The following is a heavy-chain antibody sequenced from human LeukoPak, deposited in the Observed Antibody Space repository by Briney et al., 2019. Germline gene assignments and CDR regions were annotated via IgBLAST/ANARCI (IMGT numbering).Heavy chain of an antibody. CDR1: GFTFSSYA. V-gene: IGHV3-23*01. Sequence: PGGSLRLSCAASGFTFSSYAMSWVRQAPGKGLEWVSAISGSGGSTYYADSVKGRFTISRDNSKNTLYLQMNSLRVEDTAVYYCAKGDYVWGSYRPFDYWGQGTLVTVSS. CDR2: ISGSGGST. CDR3: AKGDYVWGSYRPFDY. J-gene: IGHJ4*02. D-gene: IGHD3-16*02.